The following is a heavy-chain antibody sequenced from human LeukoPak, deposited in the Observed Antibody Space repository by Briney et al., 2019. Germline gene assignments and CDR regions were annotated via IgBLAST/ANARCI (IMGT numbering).Heavy chain of an antibody. CDR2: ISSSSSYI. Sequence: PGGSLRLSCAVSGFTFSSYSMNWVRQAPGKGLEWVSSISSSSSYIYYADSVKGRFTISRDNAKNSLYLQMNSLRAEDTAVYYCARGPRDYYYGMDVWGQGATVTVSS. CDR3: ARGPRDYYYGMDV. CDR1: GFTFSSYS. V-gene: IGHV3-21*01. J-gene: IGHJ6*02. D-gene: IGHD3-10*01.